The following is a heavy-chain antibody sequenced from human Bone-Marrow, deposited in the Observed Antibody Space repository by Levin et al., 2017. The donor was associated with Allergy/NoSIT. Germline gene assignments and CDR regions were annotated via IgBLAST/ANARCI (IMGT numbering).Heavy chain of an antibody. D-gene: IGHD5/OR15-5a*01. CDR3: TRSTWASNPIDY. V-gene: IGHV4-39*07. Sequence: KSSETLSLTCNVSGGSISSSSYYWGWVRQSAGKGPEWIGAIYYSGTTYYTPSLESRATISVDTSQNQFSLRLNSVTAADTAVYYCTRSTWASNPIDYWGHGKLVTVSS. CDR2: IYYSGTT. CDR1: GGSISSSSYY. J-gene: IGHJ4*01.